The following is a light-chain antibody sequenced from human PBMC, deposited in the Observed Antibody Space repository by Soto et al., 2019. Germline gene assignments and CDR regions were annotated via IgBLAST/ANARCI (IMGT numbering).Light chain of an antibody. Sequence: DIQLTQSPSFLSASVGDRVTITCRASRGISSYLAWYQQKPGKAPKLLIYAASTLQTGVPSRFSGSGSGTEFTLTISSLQPEDFAVYYCQQYNNWPWTFGQGTKVDIK. CDR1: RGISSY. J-gene: IGKJ1*01. CDR2: AAS. CDR3: QQYNNWPWT. V-gene: IGKV1-9*01.